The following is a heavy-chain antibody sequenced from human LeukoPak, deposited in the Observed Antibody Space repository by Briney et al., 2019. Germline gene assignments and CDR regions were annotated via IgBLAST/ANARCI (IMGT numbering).Heavy chain of an antibody. CDR3: ARDARPEDYYDSSGCFDY. Sequence: GGSLRLSCAASGFTFSSYAMSWVRQAPGKGLEWVSAISGSGGSTYYADSVKGRFTISRDNAKNSLYLQMNSLRAEDTAVYYCARDARPEDYYDSSGCFDYWGQGTLVTVSS. CDR2: ISGSGGST. CDR1: GFTFSSYA. V-gene: IGHV3-23*01. D-gene: IGHD3-22*01. J-gene: IGHJ4*02.